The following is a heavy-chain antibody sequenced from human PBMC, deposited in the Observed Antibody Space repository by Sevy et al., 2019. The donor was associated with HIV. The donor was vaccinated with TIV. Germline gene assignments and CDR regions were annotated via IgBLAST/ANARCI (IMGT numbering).Heavy chain of an antibody. CDR2: ISSSSSTI. D-gene: IGHD3-22*01. Sequence: GGSLRLSCAASGFTFSSYSMNWVRQAPGKGLEWVSSISSSSSTIYYADSVKGRFTISRDNAKNSLYLQMNSLRAEDTAVYYCARDLDYGSSGYDIFPFDYWGQGTLVTVSS. J-gene: IGHJ4*02. CDR1: GFTFSSYS. V-gene: IGHV3-48*01. CDR3: ARDLDYGSSGYDIFPFDY.